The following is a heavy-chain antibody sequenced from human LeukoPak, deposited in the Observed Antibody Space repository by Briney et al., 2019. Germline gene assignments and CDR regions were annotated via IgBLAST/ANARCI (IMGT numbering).Heavy chain of an antibody. V-gene: IGHV3-7*01. J-gene: IGHJ4*02. CDR3: ASGPQYQR. Sequence: GGSLRLSCAASGFTFSSYEMNWVRQAPGKGLEWVANIKQDGSEKYYVDSVKGRFTISRDNAKNSLYLRMNSLRAEDTAVYYCASGPQYQRWGQGTLVTVSS. D-gene: IGHD4-11*01. CDR1: GFTFSSYE. CDR2: IKQDGSEK.